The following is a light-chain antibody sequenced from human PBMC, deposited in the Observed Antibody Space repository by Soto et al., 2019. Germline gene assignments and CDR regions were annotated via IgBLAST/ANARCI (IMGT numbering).Light chain of an antibody. CDR2: GSS. J-gene: IGKJ4*01. V-gene: IGKV3-15*01. CDR3: QQHDKWSPLN. Sequence: EVVLTQSPGTLSLSRVERATLSCMASERIYSAYLGWYQQKPGQAPRLLLYGSSFRATNVTDRFTGRGSGTEFTLTISGLQSDDFALYYCQQHDKWSPLNFGEGTKVDIK. CDR1: ERIYSAY.